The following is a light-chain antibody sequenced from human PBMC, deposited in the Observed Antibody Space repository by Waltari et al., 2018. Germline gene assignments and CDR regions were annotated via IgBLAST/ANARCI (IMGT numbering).Light chain of an antibody. CDR2: QIS. CDR3: LQTKDSPRT. Sequence: TQSPAPLAVSPGQRATITCRASESVRHYGLTFIHWDQQKTGQPPKLLIYQISKRDKEVPVRFSGGGSETDFTLTIGPVETDDVATDYCLQTKDSPRTFGQGTKVEI. V-gene: IGKV3D-20*02. J-gene: IGKJ1*01. CDR1: ESVRHYGLTF.